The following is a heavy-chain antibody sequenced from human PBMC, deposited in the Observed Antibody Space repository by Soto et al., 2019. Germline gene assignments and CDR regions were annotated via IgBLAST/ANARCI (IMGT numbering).Heavy chain of an antibody. V-gene: IGHV3-74*01. CDR2: LDNDGTNT. CDR3: ARDGGTYFDY. CDR1: GFTFSTYW. Sequence: GGSLRLSCAASGFTFSTYWMHWVRQAPGKGLVWVSRLDNDGTNTRYADSVKGRFTASRDNGKNAVYLQMDSLRAEDTAVYYCARDGGTYFDYWGQGTLVTVSS. D-gene: IGHD3-16*01. J-gene: IGHJ4*02.